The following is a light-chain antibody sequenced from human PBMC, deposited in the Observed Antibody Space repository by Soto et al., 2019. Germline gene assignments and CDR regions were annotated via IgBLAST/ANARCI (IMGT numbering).Light chain of an antibody. Sequence: QSALTQPASVSGSPGQSITISCTGTSSDVGGYNHVSWYQQHPGKAPKLMIYDVSNRPSGVSNRFSGSKSGNTASLTISGLQTEDEADYYCGSYTSGSTLLFGGGTKLTVL. V-gene: IGLV2-14*01. CDR2: DVS. J-gene: IGLJ2*01. CDR3: GSYTSGSTLL. CDR1: SSDVGGYNH.